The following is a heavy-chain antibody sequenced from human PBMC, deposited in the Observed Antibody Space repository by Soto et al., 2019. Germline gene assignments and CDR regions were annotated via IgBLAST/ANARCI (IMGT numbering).Heavy chain of an antibody. J-gene: IGHJ4*02. CDR2: IKSKTDGGTT. V-gene: IGHV3-15*01. D-gene: IGHD2-21*02. Sequence: EVQLVESGGGLVKPGGSLRLSCAASGFTFSNAWMSWVRQAPGKGLEWVGRIKSKTDGGTTDYAAPVKGRFTISRDESKNTQYLQMNSLKTEDTAVYYCTTDQGLNTFDYWGQGTLVTVSS. CDR3: TTDQGLNTFDY. CDR1: GFTFSNAW.